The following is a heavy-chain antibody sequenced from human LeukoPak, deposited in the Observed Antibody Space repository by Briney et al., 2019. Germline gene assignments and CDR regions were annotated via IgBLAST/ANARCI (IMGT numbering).Heavy chain of an antibody. CDR1: GFTFTSYS. D-gene: IGHD3-10*01. V-gene: IGHV3-21*01. CDR3: ASPITMVRGVIITDAFDI. CDR2: ISSSSSYI. J-gene: IGHJ3*02. Sequence: PGGSLRLSCVASGFTFTSYSMSWVRQAPGKGLEWVSSISSSSSYIYYADSVKGRFTISRDNAKNSLYLQMNSLRAEDTAVYYCASPITMVRGVIITDAFDIWGQGTMVTVSS.